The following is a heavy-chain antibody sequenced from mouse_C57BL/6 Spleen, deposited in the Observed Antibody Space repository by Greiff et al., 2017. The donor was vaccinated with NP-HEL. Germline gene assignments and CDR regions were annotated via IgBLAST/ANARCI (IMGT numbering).Heavy chain of an antibody. CDR1: GFTFSDYG. V-gene: IGHV5-17*01. J-gene: IGHJ2*01. CDR2: ISSGSSTI. CDR3: ARRSGTRDYFDY. D-gene: IGHD4-1*01. Sequence: EVHLVESGGGLVKPGGSLKLSCAASGFTFSDYGMHWVRQAPEKGLEWVAYISSGSSTIYYADTVKGRFTISRDNAKNTLFLQMTSLRSEDTAMYYCARRSGTRDYFDYWGQGTTLTVSS.